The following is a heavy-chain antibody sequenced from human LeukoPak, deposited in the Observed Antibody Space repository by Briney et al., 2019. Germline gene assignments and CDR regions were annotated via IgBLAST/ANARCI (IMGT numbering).Heavy chain of an antibody. J-gene: IGHJ3*02. V-gene: IGHV4-61*02. Sequence: PSETLSLTCTVSGGSISSGSYYWSWIRQPAGKGLEWIGRIYTSGSTNYNPSLKSRVTISVDTSKNQFSLKLSSVTAADTDVYYCARTAKGGTYYYDSSGYHNDAFDIWGQGTMVTVSS. D-gene: IGHD3-22*01. CDR3: ARTAKGGTYYYDSSGYHNDAFDI. CDR2: IYTSGST. CDR1: GGSISSGSYY.